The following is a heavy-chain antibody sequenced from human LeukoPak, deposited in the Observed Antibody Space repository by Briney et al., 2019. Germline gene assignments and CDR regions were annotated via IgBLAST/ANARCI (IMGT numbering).Heavy chain of an antibody. CDR1: GFTFSSYS. V-gene: IGHV3-21*01. D-gene: IGHD1-26*01. CDR2: ISSSSSYI. CDR3: ARDLAVGAAYYYYGMDV. J-gene: IGHJ6*02. Sequence: GRSLRLSCATSGFTFSSYSMNWVRQAPGKGLEWVSSISSSSSYIYYADSVKGRFTISRDNAKNSLYLQMNSLRAEDTAVYYCARDLAVGAAYYYYGMDVWGQGTTVTVSS.